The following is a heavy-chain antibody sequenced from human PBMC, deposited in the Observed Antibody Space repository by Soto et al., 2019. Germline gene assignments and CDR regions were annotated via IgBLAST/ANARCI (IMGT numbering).Heavy chain of an antibody. J-gene: IGHJ3*02. CDR3: ASQEMATKNVDAFDI. CDR1: GYSFTSYL. Sequence: PGESLKISCKGSGYSFTSYLIGWVRQMPGKGPEWMGIIYPGDSDTRYSPSFQGQVTISADKSISTAYLQWSSLKASDTAMYYCASQEMATKNVDAFDIWGQGTMVTVSS. CDR2: IYPGDSDT. V-gene: IGHV5-51*01. D-gene: IGHD5-12*01.